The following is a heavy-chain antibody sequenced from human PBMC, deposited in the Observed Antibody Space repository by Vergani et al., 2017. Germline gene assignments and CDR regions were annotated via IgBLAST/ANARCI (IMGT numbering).Heavy chain of an antibody. CDR2: IRYDGSDK. J-gene: IGHJ4*02. CDR1: GFTFNIYG. Sequence: QVPLVESGGGVVQPGGSLRLSCAASGFTFNIYGMHWVRQAPGKGLEWVAFIRYDGSDKYYADSVKGRFTISRDNSMNTLYLQMNSLRADDTAVYYCAKERATVTIANYFDYWGQGTLVTVSS. D-gene: IGHD4-17*01. V-gene: IGHV3-30*02. CDR3: AKERATVTIANYFDY.